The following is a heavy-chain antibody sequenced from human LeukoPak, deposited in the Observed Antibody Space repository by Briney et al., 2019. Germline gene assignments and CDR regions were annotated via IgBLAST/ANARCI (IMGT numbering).Heavy chain of an antibody. CDR3: ARTYYDILTGYPEFFDY. V-gene: IGHV3-23*01. Sequence: PGGSLRLSCAASGFTFSSYGMSWVRQAPGKGPEWVSGISASGGSTYYADSVKGRFTISRDNAKNSLYLQMNSLRAEDTAVYYCARTYYDILTGYPEFFDYWGQGTLVTVSS. CDR2: ISASGGST. J-gene: IGHJ4*02. CDR1: GFTFSSYG. D-gene: IGHD3-9*01.